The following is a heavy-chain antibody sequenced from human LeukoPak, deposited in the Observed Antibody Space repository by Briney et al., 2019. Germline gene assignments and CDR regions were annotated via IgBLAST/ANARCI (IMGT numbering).Heavy chain of an antibody. J-gene: IGHJ4*02. Sequence: GGSLRLSCAASGFTFSSFSMIWVRQAPGKGLEWVSSTSSSSAYTFYAESGKGRFTISRDNAKNSLFLQMNSLRAEDTAMYYCAKGTKPVITIPDYWGQGILVTVSS. CDR3: AKGTKPVITIPDY. D-gene: IGHD4/OR15-4a*01. CDR1: GFTFSSFS. CDR2: TSSSSAYT. V-gene: IGHV3-21*04.